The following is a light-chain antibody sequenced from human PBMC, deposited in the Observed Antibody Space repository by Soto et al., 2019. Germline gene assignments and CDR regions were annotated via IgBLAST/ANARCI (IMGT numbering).Light chain of an antibody. CDR2: DVS. CDR1: NSDVGGYDF. CDR3: SSYTKTDSWV. Sequence: QSALTQPASVSGSPGQSITISCTGTNSDVGGYDFVSWYQQHPGKAPKVIINDVSNRPSGVSNRFSGSKSGNTASLTISGLQAEDEADYYCSSYTKTDSWVFGGGTKVTVL. V-gene: IGLV2-14*01. J-gene: IGLJ3*02.